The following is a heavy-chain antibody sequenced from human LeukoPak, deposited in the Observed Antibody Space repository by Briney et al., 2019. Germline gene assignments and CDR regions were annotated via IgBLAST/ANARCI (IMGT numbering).Heavy chain of an antibody. CDR2: ISSSGSTI. CDR1: GSTISSYE. D-gene: IGHD3-10*01. CDR3: ARDARSYYYGSGSLQNDAFDI. Sequence: PGGSPRLSCAASGSTISSYEKNWVRQDPGKGLQWVSYISSSGSTIYYADSVKGRFTISIDNAKNSLYLQMNTLRAEDTAVYYCARDARSYYYGSGSLQNDAFDIWGQGTMVSVSS. J-gene: IGHJ3*02. V-gene: IGHV3-48*03.